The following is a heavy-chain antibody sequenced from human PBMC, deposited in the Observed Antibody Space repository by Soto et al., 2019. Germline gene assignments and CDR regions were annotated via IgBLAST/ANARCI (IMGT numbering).Heavy chain of an antibody. V-gene: IGHV4-39*01. CDR3: FGVLAATLDY. Sequence: SETLSLTCSFTGGSIKNTNYHWGWIRQPPGKGLEWIGTLYYRGATDYNPSLKSRVTISVDTSKNQLSLNLSSVTATDTAVYYCFGVLAATLDYWGQGTLVTVS. CDR1: GGSIKNTNYH. D-gene: IGHD2-21*02. J-gene: IGHJ4*01. CDR2: LYYRGAT.